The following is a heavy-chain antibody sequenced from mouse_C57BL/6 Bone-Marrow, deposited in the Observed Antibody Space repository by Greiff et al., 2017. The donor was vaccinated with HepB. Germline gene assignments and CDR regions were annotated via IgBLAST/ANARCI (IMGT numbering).Heavy chain of an antibody. CDR3: TAVITTEGGFSY. V-gene: IGHV14-4*01. D-gene: IGHD1-1*01. CDR1: GFNIKDDY. CDR2: IDPENGDT. J-gene: IGHJ3*01. Sequence: VQLKESGAELVRPGASVKLSCTASGFNIKDDYMHWVQQRPEQGLEWIGWIDPENGDTEYASKFQGKATLTADTSSKPAYLHLSSLTSEDTAVYYCTAVITTEGGFSYWGQGTLVTVSA.